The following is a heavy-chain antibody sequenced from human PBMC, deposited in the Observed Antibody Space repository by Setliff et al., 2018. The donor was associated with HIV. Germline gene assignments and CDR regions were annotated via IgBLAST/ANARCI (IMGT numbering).Heavy chain of an antibody. J-gene: IGHJ4*02. CDR1: GFTFSSSW. V-gene: IGHV3-7*03. D-gene: IGHD1-26*01. CDR2: INEDGSEK. CDR3: ALLRPFDY. Sequence: GGSLRLSCAASGFTFSSSWMSWVRQAPGKGLEWVANINEDGSEKYYMDSVKGRFTISRDNAENSLFLQMNSLRAEDTAIYYCALLRPFDYWGQGALVTVSS.